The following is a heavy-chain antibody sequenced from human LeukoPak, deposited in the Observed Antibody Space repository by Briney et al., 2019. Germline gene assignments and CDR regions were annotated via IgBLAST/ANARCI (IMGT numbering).Heavy chain of an antibody. V-gene: IGHV3-33*01. CDR2: IWYDGSNK. CDR3: ARARGGTYLDY. D-gene: IGHD1-1*01. CDR1: GFTFSSYG. J-gene: IGHJ4*02. Sequence: GGSLRLSCAASGFTFSSYGMHWVRQAPGKGLEWVAVIWYDGSNKYYADSVKGRFTISRDNSKNTLYLQMNSLRAEDTAVYYCARARGGTYLDYWGQGTLVTVSS.